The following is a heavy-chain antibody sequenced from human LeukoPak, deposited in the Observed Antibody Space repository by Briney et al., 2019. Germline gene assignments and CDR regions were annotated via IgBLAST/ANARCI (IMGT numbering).Heavy chain of an antibody. CDR3: ARGGPDY. V-gene: IGHV4-34*01. J-gene: IGHJ4*02. CDR1: GGSFSGYY. CDR2: IHHSGRT. Sequence: KPSETLSLTCAVYGGSFSGYYWSWIRQPPGKGLEWIGSIHHSGRTYYNPSLKSRVTISVGTSKNQFSLKLSSVTAADTAVYYCARGGPDYWGQGTLVTVSS.